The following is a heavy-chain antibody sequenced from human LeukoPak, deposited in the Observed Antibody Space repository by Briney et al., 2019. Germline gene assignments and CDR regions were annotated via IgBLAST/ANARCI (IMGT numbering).Heavy chain of an antibody. D-gene: IGHD3-10*01. CDR2: IKRDGSEK. J-gene: IGHJ3*02. CDR1: GFTFSSYW. CDR3: ARARDYGSGKANAFDI. Sequence: GGSLRLSCAASGFTFSSYWMSWVRQAPGKGLEWVANIKRDGSEKYYVHSVKGRFTISRDNAENSLYLQMNSLRAEDTAVYYCARARDYGSGKANAFDIWGQGTMVTVSS. V-gene: IGHV3-7*05.